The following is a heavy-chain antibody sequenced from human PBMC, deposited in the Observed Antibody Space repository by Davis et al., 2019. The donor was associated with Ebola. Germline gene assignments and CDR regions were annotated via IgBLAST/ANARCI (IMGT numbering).Heavy chain of an antibody. CDR2: IYDSGRA. CDR1: ANW. Sequence: MLSETLSLTCVVSANWCSWVRQTPGKGLEWIGEIYDSGRANYNPSLKSRITISVDRSKNQFSLQLTSVTAADTGVYYCARAAAVGVFSYDYWGQGTLVTVSS. D-gene: IGHD6-13*01. V-gene: IGHV4/OR15-8*01. J-gene: IGHJ4*02. CDR3: ARAAAVGVFSYDY.